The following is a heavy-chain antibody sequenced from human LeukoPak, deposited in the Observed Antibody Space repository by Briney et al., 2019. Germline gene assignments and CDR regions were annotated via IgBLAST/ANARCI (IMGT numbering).Heavy chain of an antibody. J-gene: IGHJ6*02. CDR2: IYSGGST. CDR3: ARDFWKFGSGSSHYYGMDV. V-gene: IGHV3-53*01. CDR1: GFTVSSNY. D-gene: IGHD3-10*01. Sequence: PGGSLRLSCAASGFTVSSNYMSWVRQAPGKGLEWVSVIYSGGSTYYADSVKGRFTISRDNSKNTLYLQMNSLRAEDTAVYYCARDFWKFGSGSSHYYGMDVWGQGTTVTVSS.